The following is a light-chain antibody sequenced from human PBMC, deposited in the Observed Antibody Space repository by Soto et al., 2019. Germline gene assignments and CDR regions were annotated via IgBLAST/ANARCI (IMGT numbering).Light chain of an antibody. J-gene: IGLJ2*01. V-gene: IGLV2-23*01. CDR2: EGH. Sequence: QSALAQPASVSGSPGQSITISCTGTSGFVGSFSLVSWYQQHPGKAPKVMISEGHRRPSGVPDRFSGSTSVNSASLTISGLQADDEADYFCAVWDDTLGGPVFGGGTKLTVL. CDR1: SGFVGSFSL. CDR3: AVWDDTLGGPV.